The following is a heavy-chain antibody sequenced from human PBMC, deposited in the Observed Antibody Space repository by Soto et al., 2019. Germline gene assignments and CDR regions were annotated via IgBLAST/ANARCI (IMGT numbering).Heavy chain of an antibody. Sequence: SETLSLTCNVSGGSISKFYWAWIRKTAGNGLEWMGRVYATGTTDYNPSLRSRVAMSVDISKKTFSLRLRSVTGADSGVYYCVRGGSKSLRDWFDPWGQGILVTVSS. CDR3: VRGGSKSLRDWFDP. V-gene: IGHV4-4*07. CDR1: GGSISKFY. J-gene: IGHJ5*02. CDR2: VYATGTT.